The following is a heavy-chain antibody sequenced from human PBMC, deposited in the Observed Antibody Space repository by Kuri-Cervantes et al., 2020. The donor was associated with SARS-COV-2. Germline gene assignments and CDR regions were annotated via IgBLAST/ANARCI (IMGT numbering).Heavy chain of an antibody. V-gene: IGHV1-3*01. CDR3: ARDRSQEEPELLWFGSMDV. J-gene: IGHJ6*02. Sequence: ASVKVSCKASGYTFTSYAMHWVRQAPGQRLEWMGWINAGNGNTKYSQKFQGRVTITRDTSASTAYMELSSLRSEDTAVYYCARDRSQEEPELLWFGSMDVWGQGTTVTVSS. D-gene: IGHD3-10*01. CDR2: INAGNGNT. CDR1: GYTFTSYA.